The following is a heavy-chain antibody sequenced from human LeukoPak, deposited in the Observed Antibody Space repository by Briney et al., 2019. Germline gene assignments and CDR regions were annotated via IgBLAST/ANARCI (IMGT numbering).Heavy chain of an antibody. CDR1: GGSISSSNW. J-gene: IGHJ3*02. V-gene: IGHV4-4*02. CDR3: ARDKREPRYAFDI. Sequence: PSGTLSLTCAVSGGSISSSNWWSRVRQPPGKGLEWIGEIYHSGSTNYNPSLKSRVTISVDKSKNQFSLKLSSVTAADTAVYYCARDKREPRYAFDIWGQGTMVTVSS. CDR2: IYHSGST. D-gene: IGHD1-26*01.